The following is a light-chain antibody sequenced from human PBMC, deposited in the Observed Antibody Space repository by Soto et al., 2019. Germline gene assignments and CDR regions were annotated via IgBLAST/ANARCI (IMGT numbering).Light chain of an antibody. CDR1: QSVSIY. V-gene: IGKV3-11*01. Sequence: EIVLTQSPATLSLAPGERATLSCRASQSVSIYVAWYQQKPGQAPRLLIYDTSNRATGIPARFSGSGSGTDFTLTISSLEPEDFALYYCQQRTTWPLTFGGGTKVDIK. CDR2: DTS. J-gene: IGKJ4*01. CDR3: QQRTTWPLT.